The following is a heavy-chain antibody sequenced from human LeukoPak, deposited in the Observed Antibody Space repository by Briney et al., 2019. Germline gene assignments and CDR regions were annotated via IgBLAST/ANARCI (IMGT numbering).Heavy chain of an antibody. CDR3: AKRGRGCYDREYYFHY. D-gene: IGHD2-2*01. J-gene: IGHJ4*02. CDR1: GFTFSSYA. Sequence: GSLRLSCAASGFTFSSYAMSCVRQAPGKGLEWVSTIVGSGGTTYYADSVKGRFTISRDNSKNTLYLQMNNLRAEDTAVYYCAKRGRGCYDREYYFHYWGQGTLVTVSS. V-gene: IGHV3-23*01. CDR2: IVGSGGTT.